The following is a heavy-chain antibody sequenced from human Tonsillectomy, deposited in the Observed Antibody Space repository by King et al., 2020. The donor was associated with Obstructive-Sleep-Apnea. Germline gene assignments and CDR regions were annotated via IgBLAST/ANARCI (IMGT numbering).Heavy chain of an antibody. V-gene: IGHV3-21*01. J-gene: IGHJ4*02. D-gene: IGHD5-18*01. Sequence: VQLVESGGGLVKPGGSLRLSCAASGFTFSSYSMNWVRQAPGKGLEWVSCISSSSSYIYYADSVKGRFTIYRDTDKNSLYLQMNSLRAEDTAVYYCAREEAYSYGYSPNYFDFWGQGTLVTVSS. CDR1: GFTFSSYS. CDR3: AREEAYSYGYSPNYFDF. CDR2: ISSSSSYI.